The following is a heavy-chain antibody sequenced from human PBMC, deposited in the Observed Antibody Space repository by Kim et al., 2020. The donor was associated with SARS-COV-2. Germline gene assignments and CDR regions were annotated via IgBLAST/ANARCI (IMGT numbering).Heavy chain of an antibody. V-gene: IGHV3-64*02. J-gene: IGHJ5*02. Sequence: GGSLRLSCAASGFTFSHYAMQWVRQAPGKGLEYVSSIDSNGGNTKYVDSVKGRFTISRDNSKSTVYLQMGSLRTEDMGVYYCARDAIGTYDLWGQGALVTVSS. CDR2: IDSNGGNT. CDR3: ARDAIGTYDL. D-gene: IGHD1-26*01. CDR1: GFTFSHYA.